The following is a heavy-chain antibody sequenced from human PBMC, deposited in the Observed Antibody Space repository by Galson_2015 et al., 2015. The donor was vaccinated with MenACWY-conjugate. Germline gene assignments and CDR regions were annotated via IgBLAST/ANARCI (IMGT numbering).Heavy chain of an antibody. D-gene: IGHD4-17*01. J-gene: IGHJ5*02. CDR1: GASMSNYS. CDR3: ARRATTGWFDP. V-gene: IGHV4-59*13. Sequence: LSLTCTVSGASMSNYSWTWIRQSPGKGLEWIGHIYHSGAANYNPSLQSRVTISADASKDQISLNLASVSAADTAVYYCARRATTGWFDPWGQGTQVTVSS. CDR2: IYHSGAA.